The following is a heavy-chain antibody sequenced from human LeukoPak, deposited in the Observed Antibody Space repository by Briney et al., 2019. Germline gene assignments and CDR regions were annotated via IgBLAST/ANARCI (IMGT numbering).Heavy chain of an antibody. J-gene: IGHJ5*02. Sequence: PGGSLRLSCTASGFALSSFSMNWVRQAPGKGLEWISCISNSRTAIYYADSVKGRFTISRDNAKNSLYLQMNSLRAEDTAVYYCASWYYLSWTPWGQGTLVTVSS. CDR3: ASWYYLSWTP. D-gene: IGHD1-7*01. CDR2: ISNSRTAI. V-gene: IGHV3-48*04. CDR1: GFALSSFS.